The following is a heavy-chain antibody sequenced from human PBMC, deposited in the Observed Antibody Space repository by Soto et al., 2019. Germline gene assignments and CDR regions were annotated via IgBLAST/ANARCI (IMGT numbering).Heavy chain of an antibody. Sequence: QVPLQESGPGLVKPSQTLSLTGAISGDSVPSNGAAWNWFRLSPSRGLEWLARTNYRSRGYNDYAVSVRSRITVNPDTSKNQFSLQLTSLTPEDTAVYYCAGTTSHQWYYMDVWGKGTTVTVSS. CDR3: AGTTSHQWYYMDV. CDR1: GDSVPSNGAA. V-gene: IGHV6-1*01. D-gene: IGHD1-7*01. J-gene: IGHJ6*03. CDR2: TNYRSRGYN.